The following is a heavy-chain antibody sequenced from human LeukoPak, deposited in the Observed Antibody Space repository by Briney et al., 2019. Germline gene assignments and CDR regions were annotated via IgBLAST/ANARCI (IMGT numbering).Heavy chain of an antibody. Sequence: GESLKISCKGSGYSFTNYWIGWVRQMPGKGLEWMGIIYPGDSDTRYSPSFQGQVTISADRSISTAYLQWSSLKASDTAMYYCARGDYGDYRIFYTLFDFWGQGTLVTVSS. V-gene: IGHV5-51*01. CDR1: GYSFTNYW. D-gene: IGHD4-17*01. J-gene: IGHJ4*02. CDR3: ARGDYGDYRIFYTLFDF. CDR2: IYPGDSDT.